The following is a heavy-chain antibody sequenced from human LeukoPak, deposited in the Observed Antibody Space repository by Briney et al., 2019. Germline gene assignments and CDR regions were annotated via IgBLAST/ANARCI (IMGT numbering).Heavy chain of an antibody. CDR1: GYRFTSYG. CDR3: ARDYYHSGGIYYFDC. CDR2: INASNGNK. V-gene: IGHV1-18*01. D-gene: IGHD3-22*01. J-gene: IGHJ4*02. Sequence: ASVKVSCKACGYRFTSYGFSWVRQAPGQGLEWVGWINASNGNKKYAQNFQSRLNMPTDTTTSTAYMELRSLRSDDTGFYYCARDYYHSGGIYYFDCWGQGTLVTVSS.